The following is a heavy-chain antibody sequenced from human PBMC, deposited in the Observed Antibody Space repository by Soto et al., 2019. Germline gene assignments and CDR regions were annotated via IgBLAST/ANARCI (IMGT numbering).Heavy chain of an antibody. Sequence: SVKVSCKASGYTFTSYAIHWVRQAPGQRLEWMGWINAGNGNTKYSQNFQGRVTITRDTSASTAYMELSSLRSEDTAVYYCARVRSSGWYFDYWGQGTLVTVSS. J-gene: IGHJ4*02. V-gene: IGHV1-3*01. D-gene: IGHD6-19*01. CDR1: GYTFTSYA. CDR3: ARVRSSGWYFDY. CDR2: INAGNGNT.